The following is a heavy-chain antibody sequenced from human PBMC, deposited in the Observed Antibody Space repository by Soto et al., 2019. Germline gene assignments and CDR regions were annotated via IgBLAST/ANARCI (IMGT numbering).Heavy chain of an antibody. CDR2: ISDSGSS. J-gene: IGHJ4*02. D-gene: IGHD3-9*01. V-gene: IGHV4-31*03. CDR1: GGSISSGSFY. Sequence: QVQLQESGPGLVKPSQTLTLTCTVSGGSISSGSFYWSWIRQHPGKGLEWIGHISDSGSSYYNPSLESRVTISVDTSKNQCSLTLSAVTAADTAVYFCARTTFYDIFTAYSSLFDYWGQGTLVTVSS. CDR3: ARTTFYDIFTAYSSLFDY.